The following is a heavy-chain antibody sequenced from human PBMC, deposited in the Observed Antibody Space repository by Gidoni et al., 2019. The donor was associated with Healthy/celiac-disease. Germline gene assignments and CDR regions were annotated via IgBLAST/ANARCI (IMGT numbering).Heavy chain of an antibody. J-gene: IGHJ5*02. D-gene: IGHD5-18*01. CDR1: GYTFTSYY. Sequence: QVQLVQSGAEVKKPGASVKGSCKESGYTFTSYYMHWVRQAPGQGLEWMGIINPSGCSTSYAQKFQGRVTMTRDTSTSTVYMELSSLRSEDTAVYYCARGGARYSYGLTAIRKAEENWFDPWGQGTLVTVSS. CDR3: ARGGARYSYGLTAIRKAEENWFDP. V-gene: IGHV1-46*01. CDR2: INPSGCST.